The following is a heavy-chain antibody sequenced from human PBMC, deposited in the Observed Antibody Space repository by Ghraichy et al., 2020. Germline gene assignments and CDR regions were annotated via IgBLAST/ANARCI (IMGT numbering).Heavy chain of an antibody. CDR3: ARDYYDSSGYYHYYYGMDV. Sequence: LSLTCAASGFTFSDYYMSWIRQAPGKGLEWVSYISSSGSTIYYADSVKGRFTISRDNAKNSLYLQMNSLRAEDTAVYYCARDYYDSSGYYHYYYGMDVWGQGTTVTVSS. CDR2: ISSSGSTI. J-gene: IGHJ6*02. D-gene: IGHD3-22*01. CDR1: GFTFSDYY. V-gene: IGHV3-11*01.